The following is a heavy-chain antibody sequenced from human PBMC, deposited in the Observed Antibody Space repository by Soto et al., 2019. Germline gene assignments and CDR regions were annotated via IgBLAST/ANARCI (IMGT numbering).Heavy chain of an antibody. J-gene: IGHJ6*02. CDR1: GGSVSSGSYY. V-gene: IGHV4-61*01. CDR2: IYYSGST. D-gene: IGHD3-10*01. CDR3: ARDGGHYSGSGFLPRHYGMDV. Sequence: SEILSLTCTVSGGSVSSGSYYWSWIRQPPGKGLEWIGYIYYSGSTNYNPSLKSRVTISVDTSKNQFSLKLSSVTAADTAVYYCARDGGHYSGSGFLPRHYGMDVWGQGTTVTVSS.